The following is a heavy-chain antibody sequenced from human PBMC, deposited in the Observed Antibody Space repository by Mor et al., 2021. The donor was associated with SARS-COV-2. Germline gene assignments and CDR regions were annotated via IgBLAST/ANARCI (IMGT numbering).Heavy chain of an antibody. D-gene: IGHD5-12*01. CDR2: VYYSANT. V-gene: IGHV4-39*07. Sequence: GKGLEWVGTVYYSANTFYNPSLKGRVTISVDASKNQFSLKLSSVTAADTAVYYCARDGVATGYFD. CDR3: ARDGVATGYFD. J-gene: IGHJ4*03.